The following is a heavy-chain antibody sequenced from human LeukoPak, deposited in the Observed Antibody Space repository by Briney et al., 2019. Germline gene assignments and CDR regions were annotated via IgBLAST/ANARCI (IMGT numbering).Heavy chain of an antibody. CDR2: FSYSGST. V-gene: IGHV4-39*01. CDR1: GGSISSSGYY. D-gene: IGHD6-19*01. CDR3: ARSISFHITGWYV. J-gene: IGHJ4*02. Sequence: PSETLSLTCTVSGGSISSSGYYWGWIRQPPGQGPEWIGGFSYSGSTYYNPSLKSRVTISVDTSKNRFSLKMSSVTAADTAVYYCARSISFHITGWYVWGQGTLVTVSS.